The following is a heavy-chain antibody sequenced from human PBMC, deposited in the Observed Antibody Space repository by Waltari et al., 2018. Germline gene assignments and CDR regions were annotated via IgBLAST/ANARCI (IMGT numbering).Heavy chain of an antibody. V-gene: IGHV4-34*01. CDR3: ARGVPYSSSWLDY. CDR1: GGSFSGYY. D-gene: IGHD6-13*01. CDR2: INHSGST. Sequence: QVQLQQWGAGLLRPSEPLSLTCAVYGGSFSGYYWSMIRQPPGKGLEWIGEINHSGSTNYNPSLKSRVTISVDTSKNQFSLKLSSVTAADTAVYYCARGVPYSSSWLDYWGQGTLVTVSS. J-gene: IGHJ4*02.